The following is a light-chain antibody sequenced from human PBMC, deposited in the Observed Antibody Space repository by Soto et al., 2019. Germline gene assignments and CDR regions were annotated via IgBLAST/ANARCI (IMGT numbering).Light chain of an antibody. CDR2: EVS. CDR1: SSDVGGNNY. CDR3: NSYTSKSTGV. Sequence: QSLLTQPASVSGSPGQSTTISSTGTSSDVGGNNYVSWYQQHPGKAPKLIIYEVSNRPSGVSNRFSGSKSGNTASLTISGLQAEDEADYYCNSYTSKSTGVFGTGTKLTVL. J-gene: IGLJ1*01. V-gene: IGLV2-14*01.